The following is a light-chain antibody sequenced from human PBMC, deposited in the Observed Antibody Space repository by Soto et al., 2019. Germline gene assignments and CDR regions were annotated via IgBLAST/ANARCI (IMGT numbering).Light chain of an antibody. Sequence: EIVLTQSTGTLSLSPGEISTLSYRASQSVSSSYLTWYQQKPGQAPRLLIYGASSRATGIPDRFSGSGSGTDFTLTIRGLEPDDIAVYYCQHYSSSPWTFGQGTTVDIK. J-gene: IGKJ1*01. CDR2: GAS. V-gene: IGKV3-20*01. CDR1: QSVSSSY. CDR3: QHYSSSPWT.